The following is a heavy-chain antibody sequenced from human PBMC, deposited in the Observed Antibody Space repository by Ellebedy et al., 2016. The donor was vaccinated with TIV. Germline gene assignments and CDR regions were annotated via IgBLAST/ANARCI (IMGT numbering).Heavy chain of an antibody. V-gene: IGHV5-51*01. CDR1: GYSFTSAW. J-gene: IGHJ4*02. Sequence: KVSCTGSGYSFTSAWIGWVRQMPGKGLEYMGIIYPGDSDTRYSPSFQGQVTISADRSINTAYLQWSSLKASDTAMYYCARPEYCTGGSCYYGAFDYWGQGTLVTVSA. CDR3: ARPEYCTGGSCYYGAFDY. D-gene: IGHD2-15*01. CDR2: IYPGDSDT.